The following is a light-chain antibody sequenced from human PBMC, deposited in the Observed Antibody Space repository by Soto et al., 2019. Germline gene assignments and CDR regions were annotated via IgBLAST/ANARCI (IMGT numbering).Light chain of an antibody. V-gene: IGLV2-8*01. CDR2: YVN. Sequence: QSALTQPPSASGSPGQSVTISCTGTSSDVGGYNYVSWYQQHPGKAPKLMIYYVNKRPSGVPDRFSGSKSGNTASLTVSGLQAEDEADYYCSSYAGSNNLGVFGGGTKLTV. J-gene: IGLJ3*02. CDR1: SSDVGGYNY. CDR3: SSYAGSNNLGV.